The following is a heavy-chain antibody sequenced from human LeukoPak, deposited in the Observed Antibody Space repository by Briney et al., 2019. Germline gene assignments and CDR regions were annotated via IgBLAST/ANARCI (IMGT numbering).Heavy chain of an antibody. CDR3: SRESGPYSPFGH. CDR2: ISLSGYT. J-gene: IGHJ4*02. V-gene: IGHV4-4*02. Sequence: PSETLSLTCGVSGGSITTTNYWSWVRQSPGRGLEWIGEISLSGYTGFNPSLRGRVTMSLDEFKNHLSLTLTSVTAADTAIYYCSRESGPYSPFGHRGQGILVTVTT. CDR1: GGSITTTNY. D-gene: IGHD1-26*01.